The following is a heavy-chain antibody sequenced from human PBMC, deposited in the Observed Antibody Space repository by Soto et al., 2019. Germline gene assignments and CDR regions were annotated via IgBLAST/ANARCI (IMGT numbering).Heavy chain of an antibody. V-gene: IGHV3-7*01. J-gene: IGHJ3*02. CDR3: ARDYSSGWSDAFDI. CDR2: IKQDGSEK. Sequence: PGGSLRLSCAASGFTFSSYWMSWVRQAPGKGLEWVANIKQDGSEKYYVGSVKGRFTISRDNAKNSLYLQMNSLRAEDTAVYYCARDYSSGWSDAFDIWGQGTMVTVSS. CDR1: GFTFSSYW. D-gene: IGHD6-19*01.